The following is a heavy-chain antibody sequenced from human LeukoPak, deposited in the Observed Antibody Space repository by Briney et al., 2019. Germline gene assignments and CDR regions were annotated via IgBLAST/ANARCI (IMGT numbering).Heavy chain of an antibody. J-gene: IGHJ4*02. CDR2: ISYDGRNQ. V-gene: IGHV3-30*18. Sequence: GGSLRLSCAASGFAFSHYGMHWVRQAPGKGLEWVAVISYDGRNQYYADSVKGRSTISRDNSKNTLYLQMNSLRAEDTAVYYCAKVEFSSGWYGYFDNWGQGTLVTVSS. CDR1: GFAFSHYG. CDR3: AKVEFSSGWYGYFDN. D-gene: IGHD6-19*01.